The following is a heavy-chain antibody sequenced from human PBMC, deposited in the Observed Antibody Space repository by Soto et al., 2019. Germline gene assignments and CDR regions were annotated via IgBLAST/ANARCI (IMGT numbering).Heavy chain of an antibody. CDR2: ISYDGSNK. D-gene: IGHD3-22*01. J-gene: IGHJ4*02. CDR1: GFTFSSYG. Sequence: GGSLRPSCAASGFTFSSYGMHWVRQAPGKGLEWVAVISYDGSNKYYADSVKGRFTISRDNSKNTLYLQMNSLRAEDTAVYYCAKPNYYDSRSFAYWGQGTLVTVSS. CDR3: AKPNYYDSRSFAY. V-gene: IGHV3-30*18.